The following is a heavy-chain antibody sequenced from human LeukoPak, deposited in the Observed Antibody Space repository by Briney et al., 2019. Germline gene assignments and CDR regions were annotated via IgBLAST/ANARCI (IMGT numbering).Heavy chain of an antibody. CDR1: GFTFSSYS. V-gene: IGHV3-48*01. Sequence: GGSLRLSCAASGFTFSSYSMNWVRQAPGRGLEWVSYISSSSSTIYYADSVKGRFTISRDNAKNSLYLQMNSLRAEDTAVYYCARGSAAGDYWGQGTLVTVSS. D-gene: IGHD6-13*01. CDR3: ARGSAAGDY. J-gene: IGHJ4*02. CDR2: ISSSSSTI.